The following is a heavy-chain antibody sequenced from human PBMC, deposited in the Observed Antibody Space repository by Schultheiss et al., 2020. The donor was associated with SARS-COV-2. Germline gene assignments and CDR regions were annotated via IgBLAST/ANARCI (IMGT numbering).Heavy chain of an antibody. CDR2: IYTSGST. J-gene: IGHJ2*01. Sequence: SETLSLTCTVSGGSISSGSYYWSWIRQPAGKGLEWIGRIYTSGSTNYNPSLKSRVTISVDKSENQFSLKLNSVTAADTAVYYCARCNWGAWYFDLWGRGTLVTVSS. CDR1: GGSISSGSYY. V-gene: IGHV4-61*02. CDR3: ARCNWGAWYFDL. D-gene: IGHD7-27*01.